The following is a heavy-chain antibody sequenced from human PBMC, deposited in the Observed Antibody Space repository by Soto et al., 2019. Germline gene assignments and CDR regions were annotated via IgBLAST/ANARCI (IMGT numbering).Heavy chain of an antibody. V-gene: IGHV3-33*01. J-gene: IGHJ3*02. D-gene: IGHD3-16*01. CDR2: IWYDGSNK. CDR1: GFTFSSYG. Sequence: GGSLRLSCAASGFTFSSYGMHWVRQAPGKGLEWVAVIWYDGSNKYYADSVKGRFTISRDNSKNTLYLQMNSLRAEDTAVYYCARDQYYDYIWGSSTDAFDIWGQGTMVTVSS. CDR3: ARDQYYDYIWGSSTDAFDI.